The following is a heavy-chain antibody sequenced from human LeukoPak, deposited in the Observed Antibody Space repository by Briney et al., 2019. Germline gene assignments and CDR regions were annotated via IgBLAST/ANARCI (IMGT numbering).Heavy chain of an antibody. CDR3: ARHDWFDP. CDR1: GFIVSGDY. CDR2: IYSGGST. Sequence: PGGSLRLSCAVSGFIVSGDYMSWVRQAPGKGLEWVSTIYSGGSTCYADSVKGRFTISRDNSKNTLYLQMNSLRAEDTAVYYCARHDWFDPWGRGTLVTVSS. J-gene: IGHJ5*02. V-gene: IGHV3-53*01.